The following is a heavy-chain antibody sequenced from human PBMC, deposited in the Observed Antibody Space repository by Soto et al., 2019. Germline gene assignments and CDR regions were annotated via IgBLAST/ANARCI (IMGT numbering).Heavy chain of an antibody. J-gene: IGHJ4*02. CDR2: IYYSGST. D-gene: IGHD2-2*01. V-gene: IGHV4-30-4*01. Sequence: PSETLSLTCTVSGGSISSGDYYWSWIRQPPGKGLEWIGYIYYSGSTYYNPSLKSRVTISVDTSKNQFSLKLSSVTAADTAVYSCARASAAILYYFDYWGQGTLVTVSS. CDR1: GGSISSGDYY. CDR3: ARASAAILYYFDY.